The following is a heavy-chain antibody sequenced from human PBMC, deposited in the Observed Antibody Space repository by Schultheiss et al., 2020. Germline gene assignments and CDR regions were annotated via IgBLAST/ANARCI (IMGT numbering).Heavy chain of an antibody. V-gene: IGHV4-39*07. CDR2: IDFSGST. J-gene: IGHJ3*02. Sequence: SETLSLTCTVSGGSISSSSYYWGWIRQPPGKGLEWIGYIDFSGSTYYNPSLKSRVTISVDTSKNQFSLKLSSVTAADTAVYYCAKSRTVVGPYVFDIWGRGTMVTVSS. CDR3: AKSRTVVGPYVFDI. D-gene: IGHD4-23*01. CDR1: GGSISSSSYY.